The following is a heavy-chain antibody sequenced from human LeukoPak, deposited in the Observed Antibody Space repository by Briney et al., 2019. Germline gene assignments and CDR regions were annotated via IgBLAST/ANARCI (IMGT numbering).Heavy chain of an antibody. CDR3: ARGGAISGSSQGVDY. J-gene: IGHJ4*02. D-gene: IGHD1-26*01. Sequence: NAGGSLRLSCAASGFTFSSYSMNWVRQAPGKGLEWVSSISSSSSYIYYADSVKGRFTISRDNAKNSLYLQMNSLRAEDTAVYYCARGGAISGSSQGVDYWGQGTLVTVSS. CDR1: GFTFSSYS. CDR2: ISSSSSYI. V-gene: IGHV3-21*01.